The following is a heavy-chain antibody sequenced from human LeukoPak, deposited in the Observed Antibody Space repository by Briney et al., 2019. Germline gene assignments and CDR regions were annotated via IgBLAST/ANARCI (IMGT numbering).Heavy chain of an antibody. J-gene: IGHJ4*02. D-gene: IGHD4-23*01. Sequence: SGTLSLTCTVSGDSISSTGCWTWVRQPPGEGLEWIGEVYHSGATNYNPSLKSRVTMSVDMSKNQFSLKVNSVTAADTAVYYCAKNGGNSDLEYWGQGTLVTVSS. CDR1: GDSISSTGC. CDR2: VYHSGAT. CDR3: AKNGGNSDLEY. V-gene: IGHV4-4*02.